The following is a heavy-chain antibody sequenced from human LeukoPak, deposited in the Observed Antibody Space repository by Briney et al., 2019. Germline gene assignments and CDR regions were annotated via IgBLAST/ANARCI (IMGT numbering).Heavy chain of an antibody. CDR3: ARDREAVAGTAIVY. CDR2: ISSSSSYI. V-gene: IGHV3-21*01. J-gene: IGHJ4*02. CDR1: GFTFSSYS. Sequence: KSGGSLRLSCAASGFTFSSYSMNWVRQAPGKGLEWVSSISSSSSYIYYADSVKGRFTISRDNAKNSLYLQMNSLRAEDTAVYYCARDREAVAGTAIVYWGQGTLVTVSS. D-gene: IGHD6-19*01.